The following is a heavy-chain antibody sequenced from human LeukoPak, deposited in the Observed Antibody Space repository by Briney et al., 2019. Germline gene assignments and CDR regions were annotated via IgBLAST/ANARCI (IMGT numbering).Heavy chain of an antibody. D-gene: IGHD3-3*01. Sequence: SETLSLTCTVSGGSISSSSYYWGWIRQPPGKGLEWIGSIYYSGSTYYNPSLKSRVSISVDTSKNQFSLKLSSVTAADTAVYYCASNIFGVVTPIYWGQGTLVTVSS. CDR1: GGSISSSSYY. CDR3: ASNIFGVVTPIY. V-gene: IGHV4-39*01. CDR2: IYYSGST. J-gene: IGHJ4*02.